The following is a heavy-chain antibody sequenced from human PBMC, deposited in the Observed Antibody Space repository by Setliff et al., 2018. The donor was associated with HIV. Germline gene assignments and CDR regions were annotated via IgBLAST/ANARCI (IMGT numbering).Heavy chain of an antibody. CDR2: IYYSESADY. Sequence: PSETLSLTCTVSGGSISNYYWNWIRQSPGKGLDWNGYIYYSESADYNYNPSLKSRVTISVVTSKRQFSLNLSSVTAADTAMYYCATDLPYNYGNAGLAYWGLGTLVTVSS. CDR1: GGSISNYY. D-gene: IGHD5-18*01. J-gene: IGHJ4*02. V-gene: IGHV4-59*01. CDR3: ATDLPYNYGNAGLAY.